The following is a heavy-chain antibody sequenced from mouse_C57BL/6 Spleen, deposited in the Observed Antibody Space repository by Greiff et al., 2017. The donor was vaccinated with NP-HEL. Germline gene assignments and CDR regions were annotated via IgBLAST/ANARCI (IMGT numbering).Heavy chain of an antibody. CDR1: GYTFTSYW. CDR3: ARCASRTYFDY. CDR2: IDPSDSYT. V-gene: IGHV1-50*01. Sequence: QVQLQQPGAELVKPGASVKLSCKASGYTFTSYWMQWVKQRPGQGLEWIGEIDPSDSYTNYNQKFKGKATLTVDTSSSTAYMQLSSLTSEDSAVYYCARCASRTYFDYWGQGTTLTVSS. J-gene: IGHJ2*01.